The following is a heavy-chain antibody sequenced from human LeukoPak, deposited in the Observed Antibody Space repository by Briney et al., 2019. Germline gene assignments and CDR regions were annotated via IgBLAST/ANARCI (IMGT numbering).Heavy chain of an antibody. CDR1: GGSISSYY. CDR2: IYYSGST. J-gene: IGHJ5*02. D-gene: IGHD5-18*01. Sequence: SETLSLTCTVSGGSISSYYWSWIRQPPGKGLEWIGYIYYSGSTNYNPSLKSRVTISVDTSKNQFSLKLSSVTAADTAVYYCARDQGGYGYHNWFDPWGQGTLVTVSS. V-gene: IGHV4-59*01. CDR3: ARDQGGYGYHNWFDP.